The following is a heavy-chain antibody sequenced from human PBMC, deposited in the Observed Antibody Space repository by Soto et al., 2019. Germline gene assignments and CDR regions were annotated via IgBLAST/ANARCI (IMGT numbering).Heavy chain of an antibody. CDR3: FFQAEDGIRDVRSVSAFLRNRSSDL. V-gene: IGHV3-23*01. CDR2: FSSSGGGT. J-gene: IGHJ2*01. D-gene: IGHD3-10*02. Sequence: KGLEWVSTFSSSGGGTYYADSVKGRFTISRDNSKNTLYLQMNSLRAEDTAVYYFFFQAEDGIRDVRSVSAFLRNRSSDL.